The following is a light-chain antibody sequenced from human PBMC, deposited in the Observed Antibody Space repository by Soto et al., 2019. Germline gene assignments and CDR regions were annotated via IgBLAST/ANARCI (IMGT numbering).Light chain of an antibody. CDR2: AAS. J-gene: IGKJ2*01. CDR1: QHINSW. V-gene: IGKV1-12*01. CDR3: QHTNSFPYA. Sequence: DIQMTQSPSPVSASVGDRVTITCRASQHINSWLAWYQQKPGKAPKLLMYAASSLQRGVPSRFSGSGSGTDFSLTISSLQPEDSATYYCQHTNSFPYAFGQGTKLEIK.